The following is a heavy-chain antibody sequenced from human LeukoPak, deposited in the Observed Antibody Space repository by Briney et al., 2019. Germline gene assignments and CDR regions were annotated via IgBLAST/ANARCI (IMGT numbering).Heavy chain of an antibody. CDR1: GYTFTSYY. CDR2: IGSNGGST. V-gene: IGHV3-64*01. J-gene: IGHJ6*03. CDR3: VRVSGNYYYYMDV. D-gene: IGHD1-26*01. Sequence: ASVKVSCKASGYTFTSYYMHWVRQAPGKGLDFVSAIGSNGGSTYYANSVKGRVTISRDNSNNTLYLHMGSLRAEDMAVYYCVRVSGNYYYYMDVWGKGTTVTISS.